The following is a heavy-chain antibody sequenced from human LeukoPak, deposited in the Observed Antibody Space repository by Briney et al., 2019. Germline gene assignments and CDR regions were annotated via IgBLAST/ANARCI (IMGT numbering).Heavy chain of an antibody. J-gene: IGHJ4*02. CDR1: GNTFIGYW. V-gene: IGHV1-46*01. CDR2: INPRGDAT. Sequence: GASVKVACKASGNTFIGYWIHWVRQAPGQGLEWMGAINPRGDATIGAQKLQGRVTTTRDTSTSTVYIELSSLRSEETSVDYCGREGEQLKDFECWGQGTLVSVAS. CDR3: GREGEQLKDFEC. D-gene: IGHD1-26*01.